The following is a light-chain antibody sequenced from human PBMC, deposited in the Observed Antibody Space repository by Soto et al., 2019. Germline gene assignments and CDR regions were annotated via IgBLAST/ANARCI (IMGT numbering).Light chain of an antibody. CDR1: QSVSSN. V-gene: IGKV3-15*01. J-gene: IGKJ3*01. CDR2: GAS. CDR3: QQDNNWTPIT. Sequence: EIVMTQSPATLSVSPGERATLSCRASQSVSSNLAWYQQKPGQAPRLLIYGASTRATGIPARFRGSGSGTEFTLTISSLQSEDFAVSYCQQDNNWTPITFGPGTKVDIK.